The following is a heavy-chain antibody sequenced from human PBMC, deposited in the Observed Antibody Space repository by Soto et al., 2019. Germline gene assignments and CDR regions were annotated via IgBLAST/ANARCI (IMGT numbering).Heavy chain of an antibody. CDR2: IIPIFGTA. V-gene: IGHV1-69*06. Sequence: SVKVSCKASGGTFSSYAISWVRQAPGQGLEWMGGIIPIFGTANYAQKFQGRVTIAADKSTSTAYMELSSLRSEDTAVYYCARGLPDNWNYLSWFDPWGQGTLVTVSS. CDR3: ARGLPDNWNYLSWFDP. CDR1: GGTFSSYA. J-gene: IGHJ5*02. D-gene: IGHD1-7*01.